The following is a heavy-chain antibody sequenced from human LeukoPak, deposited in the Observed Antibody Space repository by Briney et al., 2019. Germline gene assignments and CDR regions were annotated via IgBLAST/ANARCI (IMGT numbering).Heavy chain of an antibody. Sequence: PGGSLRLSCAASGFRFNTFWMSWVRQAPGKGLEWVANIKQDGNEKYYADSVKGRFTISRDNGKNSLDLQMNSLRADDTAFYYCARERQMGGTPFDYWGQGSLVTVSS. V-gene: IGHV3-7*01. CDR2: IKQDGNEK. CDR1: GFRFNTFW. D-gene: IGHD1-26*01. CDR3: ARERQMGGTPFDY. J-gene: IGHJ4*02.